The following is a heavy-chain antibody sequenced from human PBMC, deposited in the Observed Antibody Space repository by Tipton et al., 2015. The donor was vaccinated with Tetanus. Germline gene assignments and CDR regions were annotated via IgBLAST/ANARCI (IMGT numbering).Heavy chain of an antibody. Sequence: LRLSCTVSGASINDSPYFWNWLRQLPGKGLEWIGYIYYSGSTFYNPSLKSRLTMSVDTSKNQFSLKLTSVTAADTAVYFCARDQGGGRVVRLNWFDPGGQGTLVTVSS. CDR2: IYYSGST. J-gene: IGHJ5*02. D-gene: IGHD6-6*01. V-gene: IGHV4-31*03. CDR1: GASINDSPYF. CDR3: ARDQGGGRVVRLNWFDP.